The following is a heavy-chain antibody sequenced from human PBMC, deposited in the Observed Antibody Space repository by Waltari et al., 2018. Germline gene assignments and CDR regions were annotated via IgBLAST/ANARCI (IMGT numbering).Heavy chain of an antibody. V-gene: IGHV3-7*01. CDR2: IKHDGSEK. J-gene: IGHJ4*02. CDR3: ARDGVYSSGWYIHGLFDY. CDR1: GFTFSSHW. Sequence: EVQLVESGGGLVQPGGSLRLSCAASGFTFSSHWMSWVRQAPGKGLEWVANIKHDGSEKYFADSVKGRFTISKDNAKNSLHLQMNSLRAEDTAVYYCARDGVYSSGWYIHGLFDYWGQGTLVTVSS. D-gene: IGHD6-19*01.